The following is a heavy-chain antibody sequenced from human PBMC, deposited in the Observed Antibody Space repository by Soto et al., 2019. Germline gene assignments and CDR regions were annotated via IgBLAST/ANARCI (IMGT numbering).Heavy chain of an antibody. J-gene: IGHJ4*02. CDR1: GFTFSSYG. CDR3: AIDHLYYFDY. Sequence: QVQLVESGGGVVQPGRSLRLYCAASGFTFSSYGMHWVRQAPGKGLEWVAVIWYDGSNKYYADSVKGRFTISRDNSKNTLYLQMNSLRAEDTAVYYCAIDHLYYFDYWDQGTLVTVSS. V-gene: IGHV3-33*01. CDR2: IWYDGSNK.